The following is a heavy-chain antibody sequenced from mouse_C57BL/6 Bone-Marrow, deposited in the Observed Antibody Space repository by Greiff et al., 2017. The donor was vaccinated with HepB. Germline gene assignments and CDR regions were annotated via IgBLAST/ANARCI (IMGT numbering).Heavy chain of an antibody. V-gene: IGHV5-4*01. Sequence: DVNLVESGGGLVKPGGSLKLSCAASGFTFSSYAMSWVRQTPEKRLELVATISDGCSYTYYPDNVKGRFTISRDNAKNNLYLQMSHLKSEDTAMYYCAREYSNYRFDYWGQGTTLTVSS. CDR2: ISDGCSYT. CDR3: AREYSNYRFDY. D-gene: IGHD2-5*01. CDR1: GFTFSSYA. J-gene: IGHJ2*01.